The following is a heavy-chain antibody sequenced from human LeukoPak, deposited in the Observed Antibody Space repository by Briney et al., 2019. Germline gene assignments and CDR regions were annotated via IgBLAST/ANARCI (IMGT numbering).Heavy chain of an antibody. CDR3: AREGVGGLRHAFDI. V-gene: IGHV1-46*01. D-gene: IGHD1-26*01. CDR1: GYTFTGYY. Sequence: ASVKVSCKASGYTFTGYYMHWVRQAPGQGLEWMGGIIPIFGTANYAQKFQGRVTMTRDMSTSTVYMELSSLRSEDTAVYYCAREGVGGLRHAFDIWGQGTMVTVSS. CDR2: IIPIFGTA. J-gene: IGHJ3*02.